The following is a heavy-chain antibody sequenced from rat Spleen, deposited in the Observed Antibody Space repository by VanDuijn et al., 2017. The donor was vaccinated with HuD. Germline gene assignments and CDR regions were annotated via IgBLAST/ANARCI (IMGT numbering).Heavy chain of an antibody. V-gene: IGHV5S13*01. CDR1: GFTFNKYD. D-gene: IGHD1-6*01. CDR2: ISTGGDNT. Sequence: EVQLVESGGGSVQPGRSLKLSCAASGFTFNKYDMAWVRQAPTKGLEWIASISTGGDNTYFRDSVKGRFTLSRDNAKNTQSLQMNSLQTEDTAIYYCTRVSFLYTTDPHYVMDAWGQGASVTVSS. CDR3: TRVSFLYTTDPHYVMDA. J-gene: IGHJ4*01.